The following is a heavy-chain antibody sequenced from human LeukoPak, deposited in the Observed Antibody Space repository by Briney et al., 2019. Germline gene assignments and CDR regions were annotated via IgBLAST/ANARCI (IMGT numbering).Heavy chain of an antibody. J-gene: IGHJ4*02. V-gene: IGHV3-23*01. CDR2: ISGSGGST. D-gene: IGHD2-2*01. CDR1: GFTFSSYA. CDR3: ANDPLVVPATAGY. Sequence: GGSLRPSCAASGFTFSSYAMSWVRQAPGKGLEWVSAISGSGGSTYYADSVKGRFTISRGNSKNTLYLQMNSLRAEDTAVYYCANDPLVVPATAGYWGQGTLVTVSS.